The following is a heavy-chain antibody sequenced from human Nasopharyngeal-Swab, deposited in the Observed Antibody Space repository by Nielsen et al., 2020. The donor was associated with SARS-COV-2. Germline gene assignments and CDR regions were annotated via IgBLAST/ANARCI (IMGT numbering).Heavy chain of an antibody. J-gene: IGHJ4*02. V-gene: IGHV1-8*01. CDR3: ARVSLIPGALWLFDY. CDR1: GYNFTTYD. CDR2: MNPNSGNT. D-gene: IGHD5-24*01. Sequence: ASVKVSCKASGYNFTTYDFNWVRQATGQGLEWMGWMNPNSGNTGYAQKFQGRVTMTRNTSIRTAYMELSSLRSEDTAVYYCARVSLIPGALWLFDYWGQGTLVTVSS.